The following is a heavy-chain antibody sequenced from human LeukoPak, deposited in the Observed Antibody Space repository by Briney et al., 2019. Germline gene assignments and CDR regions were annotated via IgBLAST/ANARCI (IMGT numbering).Heavy chain of an antibody. V-gene: IGHV3-66*01. D-gene: IGHD3-10*01. J-gene: IGHJ4*02. CDR1: GFTVSSNY. Sequence: PGGSLRLSCAASGFTVSSNYMSWVRQAPGKGLEWVSVIYSGGSTYYADSEKGRFTISRDNSKNTLYLQMNSLRAEDTAVYYCARTSRGLITYWGQGTLVTVSS. CDR3: ARTSRGLITY. CDR2: IYSGGST.